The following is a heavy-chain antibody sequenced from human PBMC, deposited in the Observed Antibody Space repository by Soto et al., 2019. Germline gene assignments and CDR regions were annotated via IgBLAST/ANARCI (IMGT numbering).Heavy chain of an antibody. CDR1: GFTFSGHP. V-gene: IGHV3-30*04. J-gene: IGHJ4*02. D-gene: IGHD3-22*01. CDR2: ISNDGRNR. CDR3: ARGDVYGSTGYYYYLDY. Sequence: QVQLVESGGGVVQPGTSLRLSCAASGFTFSGHPMHWVRQAPGKGLEWVAVISNDGRNRYYAGSVRGRFTISRDNSKNTLYLQMASLRPDDTAVYSCARGDVYGSTGYYYYLDYLGQGTLAIVSS.